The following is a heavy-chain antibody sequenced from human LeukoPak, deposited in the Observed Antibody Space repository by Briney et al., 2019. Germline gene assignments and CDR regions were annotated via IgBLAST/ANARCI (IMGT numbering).Heavy chain of an antibody. CDR2: ISGSVGTT. Sequence: RRSLRLSCAPSGFTFSMYATSWARPAPQKGLECVSAISGSVGTTYYADSVKGRFTISRDNSKNTLYLQMNSLRAEDTAVYYCAKDRGEQRRFVAFRYYYYGMDVWGQGTTVTVSS. V-gene: IGHV3-23*01. CDR3: AKDRGEQRRFVAFRYYYYGMDV. D-gene: IGHD6-25*01. CDR1: GFTFSMYA. J-gene: IGHJ6*02.